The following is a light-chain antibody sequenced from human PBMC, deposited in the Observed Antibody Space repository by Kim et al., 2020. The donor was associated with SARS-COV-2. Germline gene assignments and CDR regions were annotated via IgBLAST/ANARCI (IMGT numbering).Light chain of an antibody. J-gene: IGLJ2*01. Sequence: SSELTQDPAVSVDLGQTVRITCQGDSLRSYYASWYQQKPGQAPVLVIYGKNNRPSGIPDRFSGSSSGNTASLTITGAQAEDEAGYYCNSRDSSGNSVVFGGGTQLTVL. V-gene: IGLV3-19*01. CDR3: NSRDSSGNSVV. CDR2: GKN. CDR1: SLRSYY.